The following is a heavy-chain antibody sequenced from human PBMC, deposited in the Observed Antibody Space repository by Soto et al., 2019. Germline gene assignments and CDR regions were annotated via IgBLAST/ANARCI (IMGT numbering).Heavy chain of an antibody. Sequence: EVQLVESGGGLVQPGGSLRLSCAASGFSFSSYWMSWFRQAPGKGLEWVANIKEDGSEKYYVDSVKGRFTISRDTAKNSLYLQMNSLRAEDTAVYYCARDSGYCRYTTCRGDAYDIWGQGTMVTVSS. V-gene: IGHV3-7*04. CDR1: GFSFSSYW. CDR3: ARDSGYCRYTTCRGDAYDI. D-gene: IGHD2-2*01. J-gene: IGHJ3*02. CDR2: IKEDGSEK.